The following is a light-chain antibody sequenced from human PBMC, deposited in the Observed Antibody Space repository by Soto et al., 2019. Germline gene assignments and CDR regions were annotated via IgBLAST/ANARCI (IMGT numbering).Light chain of an antibody. Sequence: DIQLTQSPSFLSASVGDRVTITCRASQGISSYLAWYQQKPGKAPKLLIYAASTLQSGVQSRFSGSGSGTEFTLTISSLQPEDFATYYCQQLNSYPLGFGGGTKVEIK. V-gene: IGKV1-9*01. J-gene: IGKJ4*01. CDR2: AAS. CDR3: QQLNSYPLG. CDR1: QGISSY.